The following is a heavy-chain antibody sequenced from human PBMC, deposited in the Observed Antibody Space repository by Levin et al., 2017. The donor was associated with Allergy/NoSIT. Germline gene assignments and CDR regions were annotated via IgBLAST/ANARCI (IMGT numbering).Heavy chain of an antibody. V-gene: IGHV3-13*01. CDR2: IGTAGDT. J-gene: IGHJ3*02. D-gene: IGHD3-10*01. Sequence: GASVKVSCAASGFTFSSYDMYWVRQPTGKGLEWVSSIGTAGDTYYPGSVKGRFTISRENAKNSLYLQMNSLRAGDTAVYYCTTSGRRMRGAFDIWGQGTMVTVSS. CDR1: GFTFSSYD. CDR3: TTSGRRMRGAFDI.